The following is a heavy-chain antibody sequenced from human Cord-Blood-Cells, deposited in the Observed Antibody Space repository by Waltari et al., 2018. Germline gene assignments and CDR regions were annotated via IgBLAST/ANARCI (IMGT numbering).Heavy chain of an antibody. D-gene: IGHD6-13*01. CDR3: ARPRYSSSWYVDY. CDR2: IYYSGST. CDR1: GGSISSSRYY. V-gene: IGHV4-39*01. J-gene: IGHJ4*02. Sequence: QLQLQESGPGLVKPSETLSLTCTVSGGSISSSRYYWGWIRQPPGKGLEWIGSIYYSGSTYYNPSLKSRVTISVDTSKNQFSLKLSSVTAADTAVYYCARPRYSSSWYVDYWGQGTLVTVSS.